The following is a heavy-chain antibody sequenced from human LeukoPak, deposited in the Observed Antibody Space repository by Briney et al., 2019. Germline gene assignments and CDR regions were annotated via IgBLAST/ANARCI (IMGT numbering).Heavy chain of an antibody. CDR3: AKDRDYYDSSGYHAPPR. Sequence: PGGSLRLSCAASGFTFSTYWMSWVRQAPGKGLEWVANIKQDGSEQYYVDSVKGRFTISGDNAKNSLYLQMNSLRAEDTAVYYCAKDRDYYDSSGYHAPPRWGQGTLVTVSS. CDR1: GFTFSTYW. J-gene: IGHJ4*02. V-gene: IGHV3-7*01. D-gene: IGHD3-22*01. CDR2: IKQDGSEQ.